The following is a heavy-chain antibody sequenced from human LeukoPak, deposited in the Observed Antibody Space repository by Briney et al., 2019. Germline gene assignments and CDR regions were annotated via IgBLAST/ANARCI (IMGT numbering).Heavy chain of an antibody. J-gene: IGHJ5*02. CDR1: GYTFTGYY. V-gene: IGHV1-2*02. CDR2: INPNSGGT. CDR3: ARRGQIVVVPAATIPVPNWFDP. Sequence: GALVKVSCKASGYTFTGYYMYWVRQAPGQGLEWMGWINPNSGGTNYAQKFQGRVTMTRDTSISTAYMELSRLRSDDTAVYYCARRGQIVVVPAATIPVPNWFDPWGQGTLVTVSS. D-gene: IGHD2-2*01.